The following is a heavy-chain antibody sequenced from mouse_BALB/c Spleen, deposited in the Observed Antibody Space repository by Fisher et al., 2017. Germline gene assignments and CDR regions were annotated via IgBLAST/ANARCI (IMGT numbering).Heavy chain of an antibody. Sequence: KFKGKATLTVDKSSSTAYMQLKSLTSEDSAVYYCARGGNYGGVYAMDYWGQGTSVTVSS. D-gene: IGHD2-1*01. CDR3: ARGGNYGGVYAMDY. V-gene: IGHV1-42*01. J-gene: IGHJ4*01.